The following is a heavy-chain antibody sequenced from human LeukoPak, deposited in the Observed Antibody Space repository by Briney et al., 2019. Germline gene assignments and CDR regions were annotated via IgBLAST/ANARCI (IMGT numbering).Heavy chain of an antibody. CDR2: INPTGGST. CDR3: ARDPISGSYAYYYYGMDV. J-gene: IGHJ6*02. V-gene: IGHV1-46*01. D-gene: IGHD1-26*01. Sequence: ASVKVSCKASGYTFPSYFMHWVRQAPGQGLEWMGIINPTGGSTTYAQKFQGRVTMTTDTSTSTAYMELRSLRSDDTAVYYCARDPISGSYAYYYYGMDVWGQGTTVTVSS. CDR1: GYTFPSYF.